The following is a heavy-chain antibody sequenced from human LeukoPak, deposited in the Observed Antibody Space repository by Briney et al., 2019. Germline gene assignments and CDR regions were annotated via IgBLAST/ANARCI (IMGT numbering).Heavy chain of an antibody. V-gene: IGHV1-2*02. D-gene: IGHD3-22*01. CDR3: ARVTYDSSGYYYVPVYERHWKYFDY. CDR1: GYTLTGYY. Sequence: ATVKVSCKASGYTLTGYYMHWVRQAPGQGLEWMGWINPNSGGTNYAQKFQGRVTMTRDTSISTAYMELSRLRSDDTAVYYCARVTYDSSGYYYVPVYERHWKYFDYWGQGTLVTVSS. J-gene: IGHJ4*02. CDR2: INPNSGGT.